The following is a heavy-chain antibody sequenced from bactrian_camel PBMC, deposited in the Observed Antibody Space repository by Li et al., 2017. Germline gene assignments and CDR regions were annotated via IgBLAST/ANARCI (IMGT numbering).Heavy chain of an antibody. V-gene: IGHV3S54*01. J-gene: IGHJ4*01. CDR1: RSYTC. CDR2: IYTGGRIP. CDR3: AAAAGLADAGGRVCVAWNEYNY. D-gene: IGHD7*01. Sequence: QVQLVESGGGSVQAGGSLTLSCAYSRSYTCMGWFRQAPGKERERVATIYTGGRIPGYADSVKGRFTISQHNAKNTLYLQMNGLKPEDTAVYYCAAAAGLADAGGRVCVAWNEYNYWGQGTQVTVS.